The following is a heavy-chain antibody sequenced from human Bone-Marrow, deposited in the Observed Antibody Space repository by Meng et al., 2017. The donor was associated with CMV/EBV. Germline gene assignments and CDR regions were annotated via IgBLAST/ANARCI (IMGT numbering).Heavy chain of an antibody. CDR2: IYHSGST. CDR1: GYSISSGYY. CDR3: ARGRYSSSWFDY. Sequence: SETLSLTCTVSGYSISSGYYWGWIRQPPGKGLEWIGSIYHSGSTYYNPSLKSRVTISVDTSKKQFSLNLSSVTAADTAVYYCARGRYSSSWFDYWGQGTLVTVSS. D-gene: IGHD6-6*01. V-gene: IGHV4-38-2*02. J-gene: IGHJ4*02.